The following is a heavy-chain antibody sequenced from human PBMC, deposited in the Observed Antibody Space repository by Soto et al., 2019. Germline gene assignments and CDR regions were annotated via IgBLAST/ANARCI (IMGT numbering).Heavy chain of an antibody. CDR3: AKDHDFWSGYYTSADY. Sequence: GGSLRLSCAASGFTFSSYAMSWVRQAPGKGLEWVSGVDTSGDFTYYADSVNGRFTISRDNSKNTLYLQMNSLRAEDTAVYYCAKDHDFWSGYYTSADYWGQGTLVTVSS. D-gene: IGHD3-3*01. CDR2: VDTSGDFT. J-gene: IGHJ4*02. CDR1: GFTFSSYA. V-gene: IGHV3-23*01.